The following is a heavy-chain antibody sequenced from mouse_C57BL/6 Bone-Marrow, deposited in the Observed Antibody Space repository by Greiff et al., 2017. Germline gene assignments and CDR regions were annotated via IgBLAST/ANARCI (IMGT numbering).Heavy chain of an antibody. Sequence: VQLVESGPGLVAPSQSLSITCTVSGFSLTSYAISWVRQPPGKGLEWLGVIWTGGGTNYNSALKSRLSISKDNAKSQVFLKMNSLQTDDTARYYCARDESYGRVLYYAMDYWGQGTSVTVSS. CDR2: IWTGGGT. D-gene: IGHD1-1*01. CDR1: GFSLTSYA. J-gene: IGHJ4*01. V-gene: IGHV2-9-1*01. CDR3: ARDESYGRVLYYAMDY.